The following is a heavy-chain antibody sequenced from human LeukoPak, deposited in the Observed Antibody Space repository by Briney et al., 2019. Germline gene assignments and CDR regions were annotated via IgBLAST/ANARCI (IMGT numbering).Heavy chain of an antibody. CDR2: ISGSGSIR. Sequence: GGSLRLSCAASGFIFSDYYMSWVRQAPGKGLEWVSYISGSGSIRYHADSMKGRFTVSRDNAKNSLFLRMNSLRVEDTALYYCARGMVRDYPSDYWGQGTLVTVSS. CDR3: ARGMVRDYPSDY. CDR1: GFIFSDYY. J-gene: IGHJ4*02. V-gene: IGHV3-11*01. D-gene: IGHD3-10*01.